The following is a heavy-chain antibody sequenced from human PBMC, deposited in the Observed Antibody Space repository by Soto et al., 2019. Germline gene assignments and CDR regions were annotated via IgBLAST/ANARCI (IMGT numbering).Heavy chain of an antibody. V-gene: IGHV1-3*01. D-gene: IGHD3-3*01. CDR1: GYTFTSYA. J-gene: IGHJ6*02. Sequence: ASVKVSCKASGYTFTSYAMHWVRQAPGQRLEWMGWINAGNGNTKYSQKFQGRVTITRDTSASTAYMELSSLRSEDTAVYYCARDYLTSLSDATYYDFWSGYYTRGHTVYYYYGMDVWGQGTTVTVSS. CDR3: ARDYLTSLSDATYYDFWSGYYTRGHTVYYYYGMDV. CDR2: INAGNGNT.